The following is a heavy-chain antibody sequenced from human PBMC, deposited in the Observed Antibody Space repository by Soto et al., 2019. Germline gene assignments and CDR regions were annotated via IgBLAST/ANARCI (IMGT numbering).Heavy chain of an antibody. CDR1: GYNFYKYY. D-gene: IGHD3-3*01. CDR2: INPNSGGT. CDR3: ARDGGDTIFGVAQF. J-gene: IGHJ6*02. V-gene: IGHV1-2*02. Sequence: GASVKVSCKASGYNFYKYYIHWVRQAPGQGLEWMGWINPNSGGTNKAEKYEGRIILTRETSSSIVYMEVTRLRSDDTAVYYCARDGGDTIFGVAQFWGQGTTVTVSS.